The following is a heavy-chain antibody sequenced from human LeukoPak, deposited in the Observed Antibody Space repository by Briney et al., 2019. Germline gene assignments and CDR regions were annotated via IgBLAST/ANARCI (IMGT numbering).Heavy chain of an antibody. V-gene: IGHV4-59*12. J-gene: IGHJ6*02. D-gene: IGHD2-2*02. CDR3: TRSGLTGMRKYPRADYYYYGMDV. CDR1: GGSISSYY. Sequence: SETLSLTCTVSGGSISSYYWSWIRQPPGKGLEWIGYIYYSGGTNYNPSLKSRVTISVDTSKNQFSLKLTSVTAADTAVYYCTRSGLTGMRKYPRADYYYYGMDVWGQGTTVTVSS. CDR2: IYYSGGT.